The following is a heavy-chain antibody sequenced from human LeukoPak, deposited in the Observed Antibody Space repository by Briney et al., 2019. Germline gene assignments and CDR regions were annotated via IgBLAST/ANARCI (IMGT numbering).Heavy chain of an antibody. CDR3: ARGDSSGYLEYFQH. CDR2: INAGNGNT. CDR1: GYTFTSYA. Sequence: ASVKVSCKASGYTFTSYAMHWVRQAPGQRLEWMGWINAGNGNTKYSQKFQGRVTITRDTSASTAYMQLSSLRSEDTAVYYCARGDSSGYLEYFQHWGQGTLVTVSS. J-gene: IGHJ1*01. D-gene: IGHD3-22*01. V-gene: IGHV1-3*01.